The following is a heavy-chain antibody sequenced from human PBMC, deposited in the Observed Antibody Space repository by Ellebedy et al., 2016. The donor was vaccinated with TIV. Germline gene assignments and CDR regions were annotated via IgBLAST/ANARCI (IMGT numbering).Heavy chain of an antibody. D-gene: IGHD3-16*01. CDR3: TRFEIISGGGYGMDV. V-gene: IGHV3-13*01. CDR1: RFTFSRYD. CDR2: IDNAGDT. Sequence: GGSLRLXXAVSRFTFSRYDMHWVRQSTRKGLEWVASIDNAGDTYYPGSVKGRFTISRENAKNSLYLQMNSLRVEDTAVYYCTRFEIISGGGYGMDVWGQGTTVTVSS. J-gene: IGHJ6*02.